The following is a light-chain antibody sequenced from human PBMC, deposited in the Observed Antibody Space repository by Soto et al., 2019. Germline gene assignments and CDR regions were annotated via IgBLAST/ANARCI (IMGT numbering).Light chain of an antibody. CDR3: FSYTSSGTYV. V-gene: IGLV2-14*01. J-gene: IGLJ1*01. CDR2: EVS. Sequence: QSVLTQPGSVSGSPGQSITISCTGTSXDVGNYKYVSWYQQHPGKAPKLMIYEVSNRPSGVSNRFSGSKSGNTASLTISGLQAEDETDYYCFSYTSSGTYVFGTGTKVILL. CDR1: SXDVGNYKY.